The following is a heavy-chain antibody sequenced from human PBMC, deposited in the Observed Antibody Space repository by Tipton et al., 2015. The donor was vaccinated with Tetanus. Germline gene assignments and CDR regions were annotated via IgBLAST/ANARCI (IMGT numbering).Heavy chain of an antibody. CDR2: ITPHTGAT. V-gene: IGHV1-2*02. D-gene: IGHD2-2*01. CDR3: VHQPIGYSYYCGLDV. J-gene: IGHJ6*02. Sequence: QLVQSGAEVKKPGASLKVSCKASGFSLTGYYIHWVRQAPGQGLEWMGWITPHTGATNYAQKFRGRVTMTRDTSISTAYMELSGLRSDGPAGYFCVHQPIGYSYYCGLDVWGRGTTVTVAS. CDR1: GFSLTGYY.